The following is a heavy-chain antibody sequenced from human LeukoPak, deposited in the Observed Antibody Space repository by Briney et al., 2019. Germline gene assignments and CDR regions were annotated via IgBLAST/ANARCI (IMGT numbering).Heavy chain of an antibody. D-gene: IGHD6-13*01. Sequence: PSETLSLTCTVSGNSISSGYYWGWIRQPPGKGLKWIGSISHSGSTNYNPSLKSRVTISVDTSKNQFSLKLSSVTAADTAVYYCARGTQQHYFDYWGQGTLVTVSS. CDR3: ARGTQQHYFDY. CDR2: ISHSGST. CDR1: GNSISSGYY. J-gene: IGHJ4*02. V-gene: IGHV4-38-2*02.